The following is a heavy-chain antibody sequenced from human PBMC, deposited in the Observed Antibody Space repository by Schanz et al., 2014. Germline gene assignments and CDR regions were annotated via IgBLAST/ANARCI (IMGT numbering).Heavy chain of an antibody. CDR2: ISYHGSEK. CDR3: VKDLQRELLRDDHYYGMDV. V-gene: IGHV3-30*18. D-gene: IGHD1-26*01. J-gene: IGHJ6*02. CDR1: GFTVSSNY. Sequence: VQLVESGGGLIQPGGSLRLSCAVSGFTVSSNYMSWVRQAPGKGLEWVAVISYHGSEKYYADSVKGRFTTSRDNSKNTMYLQMNSLRAEDTAVYYCVKDLQRELLRDDHYYGMDVWGQGTLVTVSS.